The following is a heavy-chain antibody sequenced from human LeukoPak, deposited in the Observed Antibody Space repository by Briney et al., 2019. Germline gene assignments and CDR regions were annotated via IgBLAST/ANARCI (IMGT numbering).Heavy chain of an antibody. Sequence: GASVKVSCKASGGTFSSYAISWVRQAPGQGLEWMGWISAYNGNTNYAQKLQGRVTMTTDTSTSTAYMELRSLRSDDTAVYYCARAPYSGSYGYFDYWGQGTLVTVSS. CDR2: ISAYNGNT. J-gene: IGHJ4*02. D-gene: IGHD1-26*01. CDR1: GGTFSSYA. CDR3: ARAPYSGSYGYFDY. V-gene: IGHV1-18*01.